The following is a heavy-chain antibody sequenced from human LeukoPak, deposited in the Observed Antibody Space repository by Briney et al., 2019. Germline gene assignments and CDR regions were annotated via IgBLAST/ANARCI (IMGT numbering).Heavy chain of an antibody. J-gene: IGHJ3*02. CDR1: GGSFSGYY. D-gene: IGHD3-16*01. V-gene: IGHV4-34*01. CDR3: ARLIISESEIWGAFDI. CDR2: INHSGST. Sequence: SETLSLTCAVYGGSFSGYYWSWIRQPPGKGLEWIGEINHSGSTNYNPSLKSRVTISVDTSKNQFSLKLSSVTAADTAVYYCARLIISESEIWGAFDIWGQGTMVTVSS.